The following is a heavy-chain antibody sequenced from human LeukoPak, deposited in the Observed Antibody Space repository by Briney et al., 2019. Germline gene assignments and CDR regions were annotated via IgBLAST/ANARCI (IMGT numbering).Heavy chain of an antibody. CDR1: GFTFSSYA. CDR2: ISGSGGST. CDR3: AKGVYYYDSSGYSAYYFDY. Sequence: GGSLRLSCAASGFTFSSYAMSWVRQAPGKGLEWVSAISGSGGSTYYADSVKGRFTISRDNSKNTLYLQMNSLRAEDTAVYYCAKGVYYYDSSGYSAYYFDYWGQGTLVTASS. D-gene: IGHD3-22*01. V-gene: IGHV3-23*01. J-gene: IGHJ4*02.